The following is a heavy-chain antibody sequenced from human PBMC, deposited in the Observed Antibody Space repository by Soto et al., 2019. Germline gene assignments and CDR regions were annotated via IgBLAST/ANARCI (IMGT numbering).Heavy chain of an antibody. Sequence: GGSLRLSCAASGFTFGDYYMSWIRQAPGKGLEWVSYISSSGSTIYYADSVKGRFTISRDNAKNSLYLQMNSLRAEDTAVYYCASPRAAAAYGMDVWGQGTTVTASS. CDR2: ISSSGSTI. V-gene: IGHV3-11*01. CDR1: GFTFGDYY. J-gene: IGHJ6*02. CDR3: ASPRAAAAYGMDV. D-gene: IGHD6-13*01.